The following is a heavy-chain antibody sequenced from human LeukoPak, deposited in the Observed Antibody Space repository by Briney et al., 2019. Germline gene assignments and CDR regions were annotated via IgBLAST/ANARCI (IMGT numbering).Heavy chain of an antibody. Sequence: SSETLSLTCTVSGGSISSSSYYWGWIRQPPGKGLEWIGSIYYSGSTYYNPPLKSRVTISVDTSKNQFSLELSSVTAADTAVYYCAALRFLEWLFWYWGQGTLVTVSS. CDR3: AALRFLEWLFWY. V-gene: IGHV4-39*01. D-gene: IGHD3-3*01. CDR2: IYYSGST. CDR1: GGSISSSSYY. J-gene: IGHJ4*02.